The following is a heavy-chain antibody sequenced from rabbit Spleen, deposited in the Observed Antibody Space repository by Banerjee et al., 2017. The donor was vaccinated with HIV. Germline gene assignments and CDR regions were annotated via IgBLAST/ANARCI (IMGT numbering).Heavy chain of an antibody. CDR1: GFDFSNYG. Sequence: QEQLVEFGGGLVQPGGSLKLSCKASGFDFSNYGVNWVRQAPGKGLEWIGYIDPVFGITVYASWVSGRFTISRDNAQNTLDLQLSSLTAADTATHFCARDPTNIAGLYFDLWGPGTLVTVS. J-gene: IGHJ4*01. CDR3: ARDPTNIAGLYFDL. V-gene: IGHV1S47*01. CDR2: IDPVFGIT. D-gene: IGHD4-2*01.